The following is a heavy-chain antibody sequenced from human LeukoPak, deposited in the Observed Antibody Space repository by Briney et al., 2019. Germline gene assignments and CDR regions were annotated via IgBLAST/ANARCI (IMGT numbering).Heavy chain of an antibody. CDR3: ARMSGGVPDP. V-gene: IGHV1-2*02. J-gene: IGHJ5*02. CDR1: GYTFTAYY. CDR2: INPNSGGT. Sequence: ASVKVSCKASGYTFTAYYMHGVRQVPGQGLEWMGWINPNSGGTNYAQKFQGRVTMTRDTSISTAYTERSRLRSDDTAVYYCARMSGGVPDPWGQGTLVTVSS. D-gene: IGHD2-15*01.